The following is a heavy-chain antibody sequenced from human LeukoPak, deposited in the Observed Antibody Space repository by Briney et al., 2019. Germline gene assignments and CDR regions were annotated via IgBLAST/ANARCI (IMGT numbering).Heavy chain of an antibody. CDR3: ARDGLTGTTDGTLDD. Sequence: GRSLRLSCVVSGFTFSHYSMHWVPQAPGKGLEWVALILYDGSNKYYADSVKGRFTISRDDSKNTLYLQMNSLRPEDTAMYYCARDGLTGTTDGTLDDWGQGTLVTVSS. J-gene: IGHJ4*02. V-gene: IGHV3-30-3*01. D-gene: IGHD1-20*01. CDR1: GFTFSHYS. CDR2: ILYDGSNK.